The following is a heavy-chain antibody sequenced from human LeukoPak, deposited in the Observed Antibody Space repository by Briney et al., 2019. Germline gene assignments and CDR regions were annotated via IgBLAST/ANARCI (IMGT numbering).Heavy chain of an antibody. CDR3: AREGGRNDFDY. V-gene: IGHV3-48*03. CDR1: GLTFSSYD. D-gene: IGHD1-14*01. Sequence: GVSLRLSCEASGLTFSSYDMNWVRQAPGKGLEWVSYISISGNLIHYADSVKGRFTFSSGNARNSVYLQMNSLRADGTAIYYCAREGGRNDFDYWGQGTLVTVSS. J-gene: IGHJ4*02. CDR2: ISISGNLI.